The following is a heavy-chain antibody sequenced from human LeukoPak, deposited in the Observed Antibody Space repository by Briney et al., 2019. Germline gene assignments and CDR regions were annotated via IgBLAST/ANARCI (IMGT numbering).Heavy chain of an antibody. CDR2: ISGSGGST. V-gene: IGHV3-23*01. CDR1: GFTFSNYA. D-gene: IGHD6-13*01. J-gene: IGHJ4*02. Sequence: GGSLRLSCAASGFTFSNYAMSWVRQAPGKGLEWVSAISGSGGSTYYVDSVKGRFTISRDNSKNTLYLQMNILRAEDTAVYYCAKDRTAAAGFFDYWGQGTLVTVST. CDR3: AKDRTAAAGFFDY.